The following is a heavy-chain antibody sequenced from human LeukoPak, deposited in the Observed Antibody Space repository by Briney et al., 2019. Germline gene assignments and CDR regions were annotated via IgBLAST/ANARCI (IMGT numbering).Heavy chain of an antibody. V-gene: IGHV3-30*02. J-gene: IGHJ3*02. CDR2: IRSDGSNK. CDR3: ARAGGSYYGIAFDI. D-gene: IGHD1-26*01. Sequence: GGSLRLSCAASGFTFSTYAMHWVRQAPGKGLEWVTIIRSDGSNKYYTDSVKGRFTISRDNSKNSLYLQMNSLRAEDTAVYYCARAGGSYYGIAFDIWGQGTMVTVSS. CDR1: GFTFSTYA.